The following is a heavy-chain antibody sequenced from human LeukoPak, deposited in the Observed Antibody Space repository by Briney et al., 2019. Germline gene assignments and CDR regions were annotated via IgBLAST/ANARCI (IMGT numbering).Heavy chain of an antibody. J-gene: IGHJ4*02. V-gene: IGHV3-30-3*01. D-gene: IGHD2-2*03. Sequence: GGSLRLSCAASGLTFSTYAMHWVRQAPGKGLEWVAVISYDGSNKYYADSVKGRFTISRDNSKNTLYLQMNSLRAEDTAVYYCARAPMDMPNFFDYWGQGTLVTVSS. CDR1: GLTFSTYA. CDR3: ARAPMDMPNFFDY. CDR2: ISYDGSNK.